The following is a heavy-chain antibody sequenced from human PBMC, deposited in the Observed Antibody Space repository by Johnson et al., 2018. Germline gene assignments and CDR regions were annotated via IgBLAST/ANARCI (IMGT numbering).Heavy chain of an antibody. D-gene: IGHD7-27*01. V-gene: IGHV3-33*06. J-gene: IGHJ6*03. CDR1: GFTFGHYV. CDR3: VKDRLGFANYYMDG. Sequence: QVQLQESGGGVVQPGRSLRLSCVASGFTFGHYVMHCVRQAPGKGLAWVAVIYSDGTNNYYADSVRGRFTISRANFKSPLYLQMDILRAEDTAVYYCVKDRLGFANYYMDGWGRGTTVTVSS. CDR2: IYSDGTNN.